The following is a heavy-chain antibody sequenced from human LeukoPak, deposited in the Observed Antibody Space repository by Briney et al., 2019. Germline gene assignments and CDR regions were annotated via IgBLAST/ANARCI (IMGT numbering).Heavy chain of an antibody. D-gene: IGHD1-26*01. CDR3: ARVHSGNPDY. V-gene: IGHV1-8*03. CDR1: GGTFSSYA. J-gene: IGHJ4*02. Sequence: ASVKVSCKASGGTFSSYAISWLRQAPGQGLEWMAWITPYNGHTNYAQKFQGRVTITRNTSISTAYMELSGLRSEDTAVYYCARVHSGNPDYWGQGTLVTVSS. CDR2: ITPYNGHT.